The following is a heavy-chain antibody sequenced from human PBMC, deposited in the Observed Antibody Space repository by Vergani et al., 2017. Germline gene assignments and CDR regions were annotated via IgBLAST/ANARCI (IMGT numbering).Heavy chain of an antibody. CDR3: ARDSXGYVWGSYEAWFDP. J-gene: IGHJ5*02. CDR2: IYHSGST. V-gene: IGHV4-38-2*02. D-gene: IGHD3-16*01. Sequence: QVQLQESGPGLVKPSETLCLTCTVSGYSISSGYYWGWIRQPPGKGLEWIGSIYHSGSTYYNPSLKSRVTISEDTSKNQFSLKLSSVTAADTAVYYCARDSXGYVWGSYEAWFDPWGQGTLVTVSS. CDR1: GYSISSGYY.